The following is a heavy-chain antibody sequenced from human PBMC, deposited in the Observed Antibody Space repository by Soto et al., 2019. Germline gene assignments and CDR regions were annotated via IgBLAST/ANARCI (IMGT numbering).Heavy chain of an antibody. D-gene: IGHD1-1*01. Sequence: SETLSLTCAVYGGSFSGYYWSWIRQPPGKGLEWIGEINHSGSTNYNPSLKSRVTISVDTSKNQFSLKLSSVTAADTAMYYCARRTGTHYFDYWGQGTLVTVSS. V-gene: IGHV4-34*01. CDR1: GGSFSGYY. CDR2: INHSGST. J-gene: IGHJ4*02. CDR3: ARRTGTHYFDY.